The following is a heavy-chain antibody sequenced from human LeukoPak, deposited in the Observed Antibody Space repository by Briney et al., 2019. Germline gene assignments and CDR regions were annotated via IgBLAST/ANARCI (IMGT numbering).Heavy chain of an antibody. CDR3: ARVREWDSAFDI. V-gene: IGHV3-48*03. D-gene: IGHD1-26*01. Sequence: GGSLRLSCAASGFTFSSYEMTWVRQAPGKGLEWVSYISSSGSTIYYADSVKGRFTISRDNAKNSLYLQMNSLRAEDTAVYYCARVREWDSAFDIWGQGTMVTVSS. CDR2: ISSSGSTI. CDR1: GFTFSSYE. J-gene: IGHJ3*02.